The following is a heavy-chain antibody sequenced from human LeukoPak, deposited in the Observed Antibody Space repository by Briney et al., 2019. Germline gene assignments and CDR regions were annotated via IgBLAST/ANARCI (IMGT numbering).Heavy chain of an antibody. CDR3: ARDGYYYDGTFEY. J-gene: IGHJ4*02. D-gene: IGHD3-22*01. Sequence: SETLSLTCAVSGYSISSGYFWAWIRQAPGKGPEWIGSISHSGSSYSNPSLKSRVIVSVDTSHNQFSLRLTSVTAADTATYYCARDGYYYDGTFEYWGQGIRVAVSS. CDR1: GYSISSGYF. CDR2: ISHSGSS. V-gene: IGHV4-38-2*02.